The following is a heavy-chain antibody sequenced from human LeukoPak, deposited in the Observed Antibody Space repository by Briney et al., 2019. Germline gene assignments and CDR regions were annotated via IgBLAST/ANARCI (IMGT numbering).Heavy chain of an antibody. CDR2: IHRGINI. CDR1: GLTVSSNY. J-gene: IGHJ4*02. CDR3: RICGGDCSLIDC. Sequence: RGSLRLSCAASGLTVSSNYMSWVRQAPGKGLEWVSAIHRGININYADSVKGRFTISRDNSKNTLYLQMNNLRAEDTAVYYCRICGGDCSLIDCWGQGTLVTVSS. V-gene: IGHV3-53*01. D-gene: IGHD2-21*02.